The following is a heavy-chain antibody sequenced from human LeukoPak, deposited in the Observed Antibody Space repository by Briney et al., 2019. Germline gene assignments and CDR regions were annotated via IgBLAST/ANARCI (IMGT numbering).Heavy chain of an antibody. CDR3: ARVDSSGYECNY. CDR1: GFTFSSYW. CDR2: INSDGSST. Sequence: HAGGSLRLSCAASGFTFSSYWMHWVRQAPGKGLVWVSRINSDGSSTSYADSVKGRFTISRDNAKNTLYLQMNSLRAEDTAVYYCARVDSSGYECNYWGQGTLVTVSS. D-gene: IGHD3-22*01. V-gene: IGHV3-74*01. J-gene: IGHJ4*02.